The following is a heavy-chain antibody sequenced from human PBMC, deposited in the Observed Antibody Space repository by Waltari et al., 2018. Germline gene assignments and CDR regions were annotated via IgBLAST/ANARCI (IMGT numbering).Heavy chain of an antibody. Sequence: QVQLVQSGAEVKKPGASVKVSCKASGYPFTSYAMHWVRQAPGQRLEWMGWINAGNGNTKYSQKFQGRVTITRDTSASTAYMELSSLRSEDTAVYYCARGQYCSGGSCYPPFDYWGQGTLVTVSS. V-gene: IGHV1-3*01. CDR1: GYPFTSYA. CDR2: INAGNGNT. D-gene: IGHD2-15*01. CDR3: ARGQYCSGGSCYPPFDY. J-gene: IGHJ4*02.